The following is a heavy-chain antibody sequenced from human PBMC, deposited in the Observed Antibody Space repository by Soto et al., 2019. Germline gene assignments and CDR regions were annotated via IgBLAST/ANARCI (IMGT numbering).Heavy chain of an antibody. J-gene: IGHJ3*02. D-gene: IGHD2-2*01. CDR3: ARNNFYCSSTSCYGTNAFDI. CDR2: ISSSSSTI. V-gene: IGHV3-48*01. CDR1: GFTFSSYS. Sequence: GGSLRLSCAASGFTFSSYSMNWVRQAPGKGLEWVSYISSSSSTIYYADSVKGRFTISRDNAKNSLYLQMNSLRAEDTAVYYCARNNFYCSSTSCYGTNAFDIWGQGTMVTVSS.